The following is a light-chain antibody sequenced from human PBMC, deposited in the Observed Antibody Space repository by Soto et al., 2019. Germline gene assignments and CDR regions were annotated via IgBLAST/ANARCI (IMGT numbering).Light chain of an antibody. Sequence: DIQMTQSPSTLSASVGDRVTITCRASQSISSWLAWYQQKPGEAPKLLIYDASSLESGVPSRFSGSGSGTEFTLTISRLQPDVFANYYCQQYNSYRTFGQGTKVEIK. CDR2: DAS. J-gene: IGKJ1*01. CDR1: QSISSW. V-gene: IGKV1-5*01. CDR3: QQYNSYRT.